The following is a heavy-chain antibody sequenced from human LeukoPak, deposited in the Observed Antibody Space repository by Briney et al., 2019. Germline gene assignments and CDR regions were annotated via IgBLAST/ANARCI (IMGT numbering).Heavy chain of an antibody. CDR2: IYYSGST. CDR3: ARRRGSYNAFDI. J-gene: IGHJ3*02. V-gene: IGHV4-59*08. CDR1: GGSISSYY. D-gene: IGHD1-26*01. Sequence: PSETLSLTCTVSGGSISSYYWSWIRQPPGKGLEWIGYIYYSGSTDYNPSLKSRVTISVDTSKNQFSLKLSSVTAADTAVYYCARRRGSYNAFDIWGQGTMVTVSS.